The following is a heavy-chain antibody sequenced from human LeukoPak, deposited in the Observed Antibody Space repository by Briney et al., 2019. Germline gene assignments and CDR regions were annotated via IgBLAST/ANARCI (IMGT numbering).Heavy chain of an antibody. Sequence: GGSLRLSCAASGFTFSSYSMNWVRQAPGKGLEWVSSISSSSSYINYADSVKGRFTISRDNAKNSLYLQMNSLRAEDTAVYYCAREDSGGYCFDYWGQGTLVTVSS. D-gene: IGHD3-22*01. CDR2: ISSSSSYI. CDR3: AREDSGGYCFDY. CDR1: GFTFSSYS. J-gene: IGHJ4*02. V-gene: IGHV3-21*01.